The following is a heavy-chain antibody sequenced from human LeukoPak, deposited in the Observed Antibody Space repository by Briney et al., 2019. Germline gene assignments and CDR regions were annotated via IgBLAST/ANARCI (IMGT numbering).Heavy chain of an antibody. CDR3: VREDAHTYYFDF. Sequence: ASVQVSCKTSGYTFTSYHMHWVRQAPGQGLEWVAIIKSTGDSTVYAQKFQGRVTVTRDTSTSTVYMDLSSLSSEDTAVYYCVREDAHTYYFDFWGPGTLVTVSS. CDR1: GYTFTSYH. V-gene: IGHV1-46*01. D-gene: IGHD2-2*01. CDR2: IKSTGDST. J-gene: IGHJ4*02.